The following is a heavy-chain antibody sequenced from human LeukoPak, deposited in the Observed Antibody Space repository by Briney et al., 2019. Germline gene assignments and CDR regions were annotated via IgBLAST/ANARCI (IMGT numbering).Heavy chain of an antibody. CDR1: GYSVTSYW. Sequence: GESLKISCKGSGYSVTSYWIGWVRQMPGKGLEWMGIIYPGDSDTRYSPSFQGQVTISADKSISTAYLQWSSLKASDTAMYYCARLDGSGSYYTNWFDPWGQGTLVTVSS. J-gene: IGHJ5*02. V-gene: IGHV5-51*01. CDR2: IYPGDSDT. CDR3: ARLDGSGSYYTNWFDP. D-gene: IGHD3-10*01.